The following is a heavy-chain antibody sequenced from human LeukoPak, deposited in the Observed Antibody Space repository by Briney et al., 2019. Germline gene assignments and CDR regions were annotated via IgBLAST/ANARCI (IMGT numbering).Heavy chain of an antibody. Sequence: ASVKVSCKASGYTFTSYGISWVRQAPGQGLEWMGWISAYNGNTNYAQKLQGRVIMTTDTSTSTAYMELRSLRSDDTAVYYCARVIVATIRGFNWFDPWGQGTLVTVSS. D-gene: IGHD5-12*01. J-gene: IGHJ5*02. CDR3: ARVIVATIRGFNWFDP. V-gene: IGHV1-18*01. CDR1: GYTFTSYG. CDR2: ISAYNGNT.